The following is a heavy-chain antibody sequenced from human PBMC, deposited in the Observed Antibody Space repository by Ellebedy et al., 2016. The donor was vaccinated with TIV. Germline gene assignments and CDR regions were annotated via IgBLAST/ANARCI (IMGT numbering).Heavy chain of an antibody. CDR2: INHAGSET. CDR1: GISLSSFW. Sequence: GESLKISCAASGISLSSFWMSWVRQAPGKGLESVANINHAGSETYYVDSVKGRFTISRDNAKNSLYLQMDSLRAEDTAVYFCARAPRGGTDYWGQGTLVTVSS. CDR3: ARAPRGGTDY. J-gene: IGHJ4*02. V-gene: IGHV3-7*03. D-gene: IGHD3-10*01.